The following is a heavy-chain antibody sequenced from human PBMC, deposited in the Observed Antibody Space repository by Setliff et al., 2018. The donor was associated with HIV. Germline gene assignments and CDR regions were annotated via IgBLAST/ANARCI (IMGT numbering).Heavy chain of an antibody. Sequence: GGSLRLSCAASGFTFSSKGMHWVRQAPGKGLEWVAIIWYDGSDKFYADSVKGRFTIARDNSKNTLFLQMNSLRSEDTAVYYCAKEDQRVTSVDYWGQGTPVTVSS. CDR2: IWYDGSDK. D-gene: IGHD2-2*01. J-gene: IGHJ4*02. CDR1: GFTFSSKG. CDR3: AKEDQRVTSVDY. V-gene: IGHV3-30*02.